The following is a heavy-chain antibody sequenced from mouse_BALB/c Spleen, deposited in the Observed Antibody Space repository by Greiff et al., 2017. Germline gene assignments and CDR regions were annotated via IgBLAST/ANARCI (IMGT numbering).Heavy chain of an antibody. CDR3: ATPYGNYFDY. V-gene: IGHV1-14*01. CDR2: INPYNDGT. J-gene: IGHJ2*01. Sequence: VQLKESGPELVKPGASVKMSCKASGYTFTSYVMHWVKQKPGQGLEWIGYINPYNDGTKYNEKFKGKATLTSDKSSSTAYMELSSLTSEDSAVYYCATPYGNYFDYWGQGTTLTVSA. CDR1: GYTFTSYV. D-gene: IGHD2-10*02.